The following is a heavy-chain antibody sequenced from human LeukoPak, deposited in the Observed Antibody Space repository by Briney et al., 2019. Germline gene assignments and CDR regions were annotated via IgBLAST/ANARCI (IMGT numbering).Heavy chain of an antibody. D-gene: IGHD6-13*01. J-gene: IGHJ4*02. Sequence: SSETLSLTCTVSGGSISSHYWSWIRQPPGKGLEGIGYIYYSGTTNYNPSLKSRVTISVDTSKNQFSLKLSSVTAADTAVYYCARGVYIAAAQYGYWGQGTLVTVSS. CDR1: GGSISSHY. CDR3: ARGVYIAAAQYGY. CDR2: IYYSGTT. V-gene: IGHV4-59*11.